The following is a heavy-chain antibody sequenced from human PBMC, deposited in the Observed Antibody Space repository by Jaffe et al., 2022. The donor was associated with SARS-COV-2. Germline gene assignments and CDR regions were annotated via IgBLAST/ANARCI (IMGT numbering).Heavy chain of an antibody. CDR1: GFTFSSYA. CDR2: ISYDGSNK. Sequence: QVQLVESGGGVVQPGRSLRLSCAASGFTFSSYAMHWVRQAPGKGLEWVAVISYDGSNKYYADSVKGRFTISRDNSKNTLYLQMNSLRAEDTAVYYCARPGLEAIAAAGGDGNGMDVWGQGTTVTVSS. V-gene: IGHV3-30-3*01. J-gene: IGHJ6*02. D-gene: IGHD6-13*01. CDR3: ARPGLEAIAAAGGDGNGMDV.